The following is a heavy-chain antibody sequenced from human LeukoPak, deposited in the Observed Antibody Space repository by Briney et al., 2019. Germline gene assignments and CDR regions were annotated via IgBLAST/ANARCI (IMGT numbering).Heavy chain of an antibody. CDR2: IKQDGSEM. J-gene: IGHJ6*02. CDR1: GFTFSTYW. V-gene: IGHV3-7*01. Sequence: GGSLRLFCAASGFTFSTYWMTWVRQSPEKGLEWVANIKQDGSEMYYVDSVKGRFTVSRDNAKNSLYLQMNSLRAEDTAVYYCARYQGGGWDVWGQGTTVTVSS. D-gene: IGHD6-25*01. CDR3: ARYQGGGWDV.